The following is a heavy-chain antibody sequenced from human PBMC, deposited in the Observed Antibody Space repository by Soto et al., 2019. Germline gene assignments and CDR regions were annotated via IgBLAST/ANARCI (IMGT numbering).Heavy chain of an antibody. J-gene: IGHJ4*02. CDR1: GYSFTSYW. V-gene: IGHV5-51*01. Sequence: GESLKISCKGSGYSFTSYWIGWVRQMPGKGLEWMAIIYPGDSDTRYSPSFQGQVTISADKSISTAYMQWSSLKASDTAIYYCARHHYDSSGYYYPPDYWGQGTLVTVSS. CDR2: IYPGDSDT. CDR3: ARHHYDSSGYYYPPDY. D-gene: IGHD3-22*01.